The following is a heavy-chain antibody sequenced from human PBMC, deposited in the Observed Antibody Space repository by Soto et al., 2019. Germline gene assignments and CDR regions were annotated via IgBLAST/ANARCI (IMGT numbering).Heavy chain of an antibody. Sequence: SETLSLTCTVSGGSISSYYWSWIRQPPGKGLEWIGYIYYSGSTNYNPSLKSRVTISVDTSKNQFSLKLSSVTAADTAVYYCARDIAAPTNTNFYYYYMDVWGKGTTVTVSS. J-gene: IGHJ6*03. V-gene: IGHV4-59*01. D-gene: IGHD6-13*01. CDR1: GGSISSYY. CDR3: ARDIAAPTNTNFYYYYMDV. CDR2: IYYSGST.